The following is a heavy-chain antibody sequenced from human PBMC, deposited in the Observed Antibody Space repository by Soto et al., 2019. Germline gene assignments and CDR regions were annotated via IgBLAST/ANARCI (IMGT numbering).Heavy chain of an antibody. J-gene: IGHJ6*02. V-gene: IGHV1-46*01. CDR2: INPSGGST. CDR3: ARDRPNSSSWYLPPSSGGMDV. Sequence: GASVKVSCKASGYTFTIYYMHWVRQAPGQGLEWMGIINPSGGSTSYAQKFQGRVTMTRDTSTSTVYMELSSLRSEDTAVYYCARDRPNSSSWYLPPSSGGMDVWGQGTTVTVSS. CDR1: GYTFTIYY. D-gene: IGHD6-13*01.